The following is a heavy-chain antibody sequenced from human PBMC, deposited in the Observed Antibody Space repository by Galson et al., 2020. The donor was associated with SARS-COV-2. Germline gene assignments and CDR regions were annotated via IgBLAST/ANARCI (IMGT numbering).Heavy chain of an antibody. D-gene: IGHD3-10*01. CDR1: GFTFTNYA. CDR2: ISYEGSIK. V-gene: IGHV3-30*18. CDR3: AKRKELFWLGELNQGLDV. J-gene: IGHJ6*02. Sequence: GWSLRLSCAASGFTFTNYAMHWVRQAPGKGLEWVALISYEGSIKYYADSVKGRFTISRDSSKNTLYLQMNSLSAGDTAVYYCAKRKELFWLGELNQGLDVWGQGTTVTVS.